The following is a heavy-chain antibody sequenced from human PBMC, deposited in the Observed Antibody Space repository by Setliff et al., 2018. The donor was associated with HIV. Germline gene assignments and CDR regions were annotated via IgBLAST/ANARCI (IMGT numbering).Heavy chain of an antibody. CDR2: ISYSGST. CDR1: GGSISSHY. V-gene: IGHV4-59*11. D-gene: IGHD6-13*01. Sequence: NPSETLSLTCTVSGGSISSHYWSWIRQPPGKGLEWIGYISYSGSTNYNPSLKSRVTISVDTSKNQFSLKLSSVTAADTAVYYCARDPRGSIAAAASSFDYWGQGTLVTVSS. CDR3: ARDPRGSIAAAASSFDY. J-gene: IGHJ4*02.